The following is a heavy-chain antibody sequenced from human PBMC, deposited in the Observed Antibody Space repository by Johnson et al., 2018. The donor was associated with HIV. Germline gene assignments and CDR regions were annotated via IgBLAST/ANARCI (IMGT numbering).Heavy chain of an antibody. J-gene: IGHJ3*02. D-gene: IGHD6-19*01. CDR1: RFTFGDYA. V-gene: IGHV3-23*04. CDR3: QYFRGAVAGPHRRAFDI. CDR2: ISGSGGST. Sequence: EVQLVESGGGLVQPGRSLRLSCTASRFTFGDYAMSWVRQAPGKGLEWVSAISGSGGSTYYADSVKGRFTISRDNSKNTVYLQMNSLRAEDTAVYYCQYFRGAVAGPHRRAFDIWGQGTMVTVSS.